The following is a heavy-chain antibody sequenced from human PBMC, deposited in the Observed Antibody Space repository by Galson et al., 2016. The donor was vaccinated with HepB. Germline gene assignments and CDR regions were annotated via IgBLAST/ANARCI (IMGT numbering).Heavy chain of an antibody. CDR2: ISYDGSDK. Sequence: SLRLSCAASGFTFGCCGMHWVRQAPGKGLEWVAVISYDGSDKYYSDSVKGRFTISRDNSNNTLHLRMNSLRADDTAVYYCAKDTSAPASISPWGQGALVTVSS. CDR3: AKDTSAPASISP. D-gene: IGHD6-13*01. CDR1: GFTFGCCG. V-gene: IGHV3-30*18. J-gene: IGHJ4*02.